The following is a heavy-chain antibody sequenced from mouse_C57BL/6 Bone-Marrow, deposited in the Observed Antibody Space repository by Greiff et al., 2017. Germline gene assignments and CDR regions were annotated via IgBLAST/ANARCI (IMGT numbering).Heavy chain of an antibody. D-gene: IGHD1-1*01. V-gene: IGHV1-20*01. Sequence: VQLKESGPELVKPGDSVKISCKASGYSFTGYFMNWVMQSHGKSLEWIGRINPYNGDTFYNQKFKGKDTLTVDKSSSTAHMELRSLTSEDSAVYYCARRDYGSRGGYFDVWGTGTTVTVSS. CDR3: ARRDYGSRGGYFDV. CDR1: GYSFTGYF. CDR2: INPYNGDT. J-gene: IGHJ1*03.